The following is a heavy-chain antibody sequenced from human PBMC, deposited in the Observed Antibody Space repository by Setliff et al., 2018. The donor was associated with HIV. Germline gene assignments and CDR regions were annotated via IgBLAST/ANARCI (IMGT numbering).Heavy chain of an antibody. J-gene: IGHJ4*02. CDR1: GGSFIGSSFQ. CDR2: IAYSGTTVYT. V-gene: IGHV4-39*07. Sequence: SETLSLTCNVSGGSFIGSSFQSTWIRQPPGRGLEWIGGIAYSGTTVYTNYNPSLESRVTVSEDTSMHQFFLKLTSVTADDTGIYYCARGPPFAFWGQGLLVTVSS. CDR3: ARGPPFAF.